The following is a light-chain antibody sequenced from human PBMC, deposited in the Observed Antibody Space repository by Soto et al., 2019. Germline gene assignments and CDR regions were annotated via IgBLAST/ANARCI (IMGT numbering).Light chain of an antibody. CDR3: QQSYSTPPIT. CDR2: AAS. CDR1: QSISFY. Sequence: DIQMTQSPSSLSASVGDRVTITCRASQSISFYLNWYQQKPGKAPKLLIYAASSLQSGVPSRFSGIGSGTDFTLTISSLQPEDFATYYCQQSYSTPPITFGQGTRLEIK. J-gene: IGKJ5*01. V-gene: IGKV1-39*01.